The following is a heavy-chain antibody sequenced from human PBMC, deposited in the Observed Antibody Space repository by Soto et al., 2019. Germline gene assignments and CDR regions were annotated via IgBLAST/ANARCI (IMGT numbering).Heavy chain of an antibody. J-gene: IGHJ3*02. CDR1: GFTDSRNY. CDR2: IYRGGST. CDR3: ARALLPHDAFDI. Sequence: EVQLVESGGGLVQPGGSLRLSCAASGFTDSRNYMSWFRQAPGKGLECVAVIYRGGSTYYADALKGRFTISRDNSKNTLSLQMNSLRAEDTAVYYCARALLPHDAFDIWGQGTMVTVSS. V-gene: IGHV3-66*01.